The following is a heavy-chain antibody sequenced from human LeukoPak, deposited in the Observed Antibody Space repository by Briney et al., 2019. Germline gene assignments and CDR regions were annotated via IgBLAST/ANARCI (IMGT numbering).Heavy chain of an antibody. CDR1: GYTFTSYG. D-gene: IGHD3-16*02. CDR3: AREQLGELSLLTDY. V-gene: IGHV7-4-1*02. Sequence: GASVKVSCKASGYTFTSYGISWVRQAPGQGLEWMGWINTNTGNPTYAQGFTGRFVFSLDTSVSTAYLQISSLKAEDTAVYYCAREQLGELSLLTDYWGQGTLVTVSS. J-gene: IGHJ4*02. CDR2: INTNTGNP.